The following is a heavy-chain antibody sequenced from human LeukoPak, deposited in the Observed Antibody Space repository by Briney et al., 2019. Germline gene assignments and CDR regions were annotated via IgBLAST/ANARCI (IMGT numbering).Heavy chain of an antibody. Sequence: SETLSLTCTVSGGSISSSSYYWGWIRQPPGKGLEWIGGIYYSGSTYYNPSLKSRVTISVDTSKNQFSLKLSSVTAADTAVYYCARGGMTNYFGYWGQGTLVTVSS. CDR1: GGSISSSSYY. D-gene: IGHD1-20*01. J-gene: IGHJ4*02. CDR2: IYYSGST. CDR3: ARGGMTNYFGY. V-gene: IGHV4-39*07.